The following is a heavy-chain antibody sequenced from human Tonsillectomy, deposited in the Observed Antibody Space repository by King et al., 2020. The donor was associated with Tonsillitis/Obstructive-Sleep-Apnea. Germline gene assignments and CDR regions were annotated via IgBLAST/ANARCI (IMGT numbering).Heavy chain of an antibody. D-gene: IGHD1-26*01. J-gene: IGHJ3*01. V-gene: IGHV3-66*01. CDR3: ATVRAVGVSVERAFDF. Sequence: VQLVESGGGLVQPGGSLRLSCAASGFTVSTNYMSWVRQAPGKGLEWVSTIYSGGSTFYADSVKGRFTISRDHSKNTLFLQMNSLRAEDTAVYYCATVRAVGVSVERAFDFWGQGKKVTVSS. CDR1: GFTVSTNY. CDR2: IYSGGST.